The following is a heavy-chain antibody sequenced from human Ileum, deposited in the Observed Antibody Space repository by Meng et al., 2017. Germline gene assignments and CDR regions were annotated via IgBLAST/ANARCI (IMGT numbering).Heavy chain of an antibody. D-gene: IGHD2-2*01. CDR1: GFTFSSYW. CDR3: ARSGGYVDY. J-gene: IGHJ4*02. CDR2: IKQDGSEK. V-gene: IGHV3-7*01. Sequence: GESLKIFCAASGFTFSSYWMSWVRQAPGKGLEWVANIKQDGSEKYYVDSVKGRFTISRDNAKNSLYLQMNSLRAEDTAVYYCARSGGYVDYWGQGTLVTVSS.